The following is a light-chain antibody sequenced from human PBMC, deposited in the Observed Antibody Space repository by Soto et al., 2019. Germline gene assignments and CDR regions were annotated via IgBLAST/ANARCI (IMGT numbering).Light chain of an antibody. Sequence: EIVVTQSPGTLSLSPGERATLSCRASQSVRSSSLAWYQQKPGQAPRPLIYGASSRAIGIPDRFSGSGSGTDFTLTISRLEPEDFAVYYCQQYGSSPWTFGQGTKVEIK. CDR2: GAS. CDR1: QSVRSSS. V-gene: IGKV3-20*01. CDR3: QQYGSSPWT. J-gene: IGKJ1*01.